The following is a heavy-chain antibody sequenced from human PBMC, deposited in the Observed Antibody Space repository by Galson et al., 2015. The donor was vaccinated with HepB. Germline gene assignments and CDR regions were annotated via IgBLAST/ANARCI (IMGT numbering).Heavy chain of an antibody. CDR3: ARVGGYYDSSGYSFDY. Sequence: SLRLSCAASGFTFSSYEMNWVRQAPVKGLEWVSYISSSGSTIYYADSVKGRFTISRDNAKNSLYLQMNSLRAEDTAVYYCARVGGYYDSSGYSFDYWGQGTLVTVSS. J-gene: IGHJ4*02. CDR2: ISSSGSTI. D-gene: IGHD3-22*01. CDR1: GFTFSSYE. V-gene: IGHV3-48*03.